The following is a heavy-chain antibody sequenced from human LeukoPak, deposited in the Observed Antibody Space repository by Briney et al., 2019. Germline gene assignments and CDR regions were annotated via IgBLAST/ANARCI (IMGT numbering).Heavy chain of an antibody. J-gene: IGHJ6*03. Sequence: GGSLRLSCAASGFTFSSYWMSWVRQAPGKGLEWVANIKQDGSEKYYVDSVKGRFTISRDNAKNSLYLQMNSLRAEDTAVYYCARGGRAFGYYYYMDVWGKGTTVTVSS. V-gene: IGHV3-7*01. CDR1: GFTFSSYW. CDR3: ARGGRAFGYYYYMDV. D-gene: IGHD3-10*01. CDR2: IKQDGSEK.